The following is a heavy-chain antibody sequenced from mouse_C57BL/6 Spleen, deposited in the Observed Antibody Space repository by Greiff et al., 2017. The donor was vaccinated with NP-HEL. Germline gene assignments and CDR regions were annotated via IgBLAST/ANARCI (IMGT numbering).Heavy chain of an antibody. CDR3: EREEEGYGYGGGVLDY. CDR1: GYTFTSYW. D-gene: IGHD2-2*01. J-gene: IGHJ2*01. CDR2: INPSNGGT. V-gene: IGHV1-53*01. Sequence: QVQLQQPGTELVKPGASVKLSCKASGYTFTSYWMHWVKQRPGQGLEWIGNINPSNGGTNYNEKFKSKATLTVDKSSSTAYMQLSSLTSEDSAVYDCEREEEGYGYGGGVLDYWGQGTTLTVSS.